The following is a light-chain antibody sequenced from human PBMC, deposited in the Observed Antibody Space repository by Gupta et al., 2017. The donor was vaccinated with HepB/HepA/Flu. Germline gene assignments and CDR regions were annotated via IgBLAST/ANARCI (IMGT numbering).Light chain of an antibody. Sequence: QSVLTQPPSVSAAPGQRVTISCTGCSSNIGAGYDVHWYHQLPGTAPKLLIFGNSNRPSGVPDGFSCATSGATASPATTGLQAEDEADDYCQSSDSSMGGSGVFGTGTKVTVL. CDR1: SSNIGAGYD. V-gene: IGLV1-40*01. CDR2: GNS. J-gene: IGLJ1*01. CDR3: QSSDSSMGGSGV.